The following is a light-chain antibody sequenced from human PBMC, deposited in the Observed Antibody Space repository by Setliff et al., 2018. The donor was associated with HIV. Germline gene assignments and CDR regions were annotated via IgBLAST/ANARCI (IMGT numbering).Light chain of an antibody. J-gene: IGLJ1*01. V-gene: IGLV2-14*01. CDR1: SSDVGGSNY. CDR3: CSYGSNYV. Sequence: QSVLAQPASVSGSPGQSITISCTGTSSDVGGSNYVSWYQQHPGKAPKLMIYEVSNRPSWVSNRFSGSKSGNTASLTISGLQAEDEADYYCCSYGSNYVFGTGTKV. CDR2: EVS.